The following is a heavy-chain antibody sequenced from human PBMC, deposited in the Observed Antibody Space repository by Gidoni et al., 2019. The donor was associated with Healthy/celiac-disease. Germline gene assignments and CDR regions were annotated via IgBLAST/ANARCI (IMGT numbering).Heavy chain of an antibody. Sequence: QVQLQESGPGLVKPSETLSLTCTVSGGSIRSYYWSWIRQPPGTGLEWIGYIYYSGSTNYNPSLKSRVTISVDTSKNQFSLKLSSVTAADTAVYYCARVPSLDYYYYYMDVWGKGTTVTVSS. V-gene: IGHV4-59*01. CDR3: ARVPSLDYYYYYMDV. CDR1: GGSIRSYY. CDR2: IYYSGST. D-gene: IGHD2-2*01. J-gene: IGHJ6*03.